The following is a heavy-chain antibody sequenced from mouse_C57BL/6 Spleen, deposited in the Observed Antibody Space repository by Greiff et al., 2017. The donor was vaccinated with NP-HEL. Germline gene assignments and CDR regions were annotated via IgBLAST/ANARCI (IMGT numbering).Heavy chain of an antibody. V-gene: IGHV1-26*01. CDR2: INPNNGGT. CDR1: GYTFTDYY. D-gene: IGHD4-1*01. J-gene: IGHJ4*01. Sequence: EVQLQQSGPELVKPGASVKISCKASGYTFTDYYMNWVKQSHGKSLEWIGDINPNNGGTSYNQKFKGKATLTVDKSSSTAYMELRSLTSEDSAVYYCARRENWAYYYAMDYWGQGTSVTVSS. CDR3: ARRENWAYYYAMDY.